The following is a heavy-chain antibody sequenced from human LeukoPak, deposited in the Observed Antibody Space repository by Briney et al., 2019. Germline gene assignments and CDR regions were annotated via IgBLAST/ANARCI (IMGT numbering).Heavy chain of an antibody. D-gene: IGHD6-19*01. V-gene: IGHV1-69*04. CDR1: GGTFSSYA. CDR3: ASGEQWLQNYFDY. J-gene: IGHJ4*02. CDR2: IIPILGIA. Sequence: ASVKVSCKASGGTFSSYAISWVRQAPGQGLGWMGRIIPILGIANYAQKFQGRVTITADKSTSTAYMELSSLRSEDTAVYYCASGEQWLQNYFDYWGQGTLVTVSS.